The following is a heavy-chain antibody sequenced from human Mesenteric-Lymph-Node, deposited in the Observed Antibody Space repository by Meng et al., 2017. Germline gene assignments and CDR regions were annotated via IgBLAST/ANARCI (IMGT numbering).Heavy chain of an antibody. CDR2: VDPEDGER. J-gene: IGHJ6*02. CDR3: TPETKWSLIPNAIPSGMDV. V-gene: IGHV1-24*01. Sequence: ASVKVSCKVSGYTLTELSMHWVRQAPGKGLEWMGGVDPEDGERIYAQEFQGRVIMTEDTSTDTAYMELNNLRSEYTAVYYCTPETKWSLIPNAIPSGMDVWGQGTTVTVSS. D-gene: IGHD1-14*01. CDR1: GYTLTELS.